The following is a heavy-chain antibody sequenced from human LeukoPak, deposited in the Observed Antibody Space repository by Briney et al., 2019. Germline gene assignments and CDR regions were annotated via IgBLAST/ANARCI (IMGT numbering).Heavy chain of an antibody. D-gene: IGHD2-2*01. CDR2: INHSGST. CDR3: ARGRKPQLLRPPRGFDY. J-gene: IGHJ4*02. V-gene: IGHV4-34*01. CDR1: GGSFSGYY. Sequence: SETLSLTCAVYGGSFSGYYWSWIRRPPGKGLEWIGEINHSGSTNYNPSLKSRVTISVDTSKNQFTLKLSSVTAADTAVYYCARGRKPQLLRPPRGFDYWGQGTLVTVSS.